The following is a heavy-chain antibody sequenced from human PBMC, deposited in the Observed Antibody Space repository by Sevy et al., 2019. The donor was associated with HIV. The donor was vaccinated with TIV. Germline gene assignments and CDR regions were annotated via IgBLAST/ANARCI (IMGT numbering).Heavy chain of an antibody. Sequence: ASVKVSCMASGGSLNNYGMNWVRQAPGQGLEWMGGIIPRPGIANYAPNFRDRVTFSADASMNTIYLELRRLKFEDTGVYFCASVRPCGGDCYYFDSWGQGTLVTVSS. CDR3: ASVRPCGGDCYYFDS. D-gene: IGHD2-21*02. V-gene: IGHV1-69*10. CDR2: IIPRPGIA. J-gene: IGHJ4*02. CDR1: GGSLNNYG.